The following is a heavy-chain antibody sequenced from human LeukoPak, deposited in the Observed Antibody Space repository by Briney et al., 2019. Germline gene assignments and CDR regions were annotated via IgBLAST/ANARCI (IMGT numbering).Heavy chain of an antibody. CDR3: ARENLRGLLIGAFDI. V-gene: IGHV1-2*02. CDR1: GYTFIGYY. J-gene: IGHJ3*02. D-gene: IGHD5-24*01. CDR2: INPDSGAT. Sequence: GASVKVSCKASGYTFIGYYMHWVRQAPGQGLEWMGWINPDSGATKYAQKFQGRVTMTRDTSISTAYMELSRLRSDDTAVYFCARENLRGLLIGAFDIWGQGTMVTVSS.